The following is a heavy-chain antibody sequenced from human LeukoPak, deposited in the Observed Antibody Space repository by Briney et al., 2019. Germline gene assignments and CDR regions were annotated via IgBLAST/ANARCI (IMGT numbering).Heavy chain of an antibody. J-gene: IGHJ4*02. Sequence: PGGSLRLSSAGSGFTFSDYAMSRVPQAPGKGLEWVSGISGSARTTYYQTSVKGPFTISRDNSKHTLFLPMSSLRAGDTTVYHCTTHCRSASCYTYGGQGTLVTVP. V-gene: IGHV3-23*01. CDR1: GFTFSDYA. CDR2: ISGSARTT. CDR3: TTHCRSASCYTY. D-gene: IGHD2-2*02.